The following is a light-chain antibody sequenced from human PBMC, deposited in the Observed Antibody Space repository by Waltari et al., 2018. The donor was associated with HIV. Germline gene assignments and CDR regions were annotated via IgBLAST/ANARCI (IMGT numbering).Light chain of an antibody. V-gene: IGKV1-16*02. CDR1: QGISNY. CDR2: AAS. J-gene: IGKJ5*01. CDR3: QQYNSFPLT. Sequence: DIQMTQSPSSLSASVGDRVTITSRASQGISNYLAWFPQNPGKAPQSLIFAASSLPSGVPTKCSGSGSGTDFTLTISSLQHEDSATYCWQQYNSFPLTFGQGTRLEIK.